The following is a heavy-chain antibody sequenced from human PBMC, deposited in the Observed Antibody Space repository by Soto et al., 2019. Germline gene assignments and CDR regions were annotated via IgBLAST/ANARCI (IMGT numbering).Heavy chain of an antibody. CDR2: INPGNGDT. V-gene: IGHV1-3*01. J-gene: IGHJ4*02. D-gene: IGHD3-16*01. CDR1: GYTFTNQI. CDR3: ASRPDLEGGPFDY. Sequence: QVPLEQSGAEVKQPGASVKVSCKASGYTFTNQIIHWVRQAPGQRLEWLGWINPGNGDTRYSQNFQDRVIITRDTSASTAYMELTSLRSEDTALYYCASRPDLEGGPFDYWGQGTLVTVSS.